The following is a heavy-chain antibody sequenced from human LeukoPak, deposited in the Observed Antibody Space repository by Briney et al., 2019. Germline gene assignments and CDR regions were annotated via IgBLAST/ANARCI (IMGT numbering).Heavy chain of an antibody. CDR1: GGSISSYY. CDR3: ARARRDYGTSFDY. V-gene: IGHV4-59*12. J-gene: IGHJ4*02. Sequence: SETLSLTHTLSGGSISSYYWSWIRQPPGKGLEWIGYVYYSGSTNYNPSLTSRATIPVNTSRKQFFLRLSSVSAAHRDMYTCARARRDYGTSFDYWGQRTLVTVSS. CDR2: VYYSGST. D-gene: IGHD4-17*01.